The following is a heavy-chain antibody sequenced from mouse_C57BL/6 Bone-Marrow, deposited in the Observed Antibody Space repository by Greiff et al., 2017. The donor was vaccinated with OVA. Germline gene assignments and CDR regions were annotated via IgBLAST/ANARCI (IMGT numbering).Heavy chain of an antibody. D-gene: IGHD2-4*01. V-gene: IGHV3-6*01. CDR2: ISYDGSN. Sequence: EVQLQESGPGLVKPSQSLSLTCSVTGYSITSGYYWNWIRQFPGNKLEWMGYISYDGSNNYNPSLKNRISITRDTSKNQFFLKLNSVTTEDTATYYCARWVYYDYDDYFDYWGQGTTLTVSS. CDR3: ARWVYYDYDDYFDY. J-gene: IGHJ2*01. CDR1: GYSITSGYY.